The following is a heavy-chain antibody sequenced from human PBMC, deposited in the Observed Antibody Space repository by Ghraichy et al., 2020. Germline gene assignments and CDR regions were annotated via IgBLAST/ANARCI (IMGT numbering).Heavy chain of an antibody. Sequence: GALRLSCAVSGFTFNRHDMTWVRQAPGKGLEWVSYISSSSTTIYYTDSVKGRFTISRDNAKNSLYLQMNSLRDEDTAVYYCARDLASPYYGMDVWGQGTTVTVSS. CDR3: ARDLASPYYGMDV. J-gene: IGHJ6*02. V-gene: IGHV3-48*02. CDR2: ISSSSTTI. CDR1: GFTFNRHD.